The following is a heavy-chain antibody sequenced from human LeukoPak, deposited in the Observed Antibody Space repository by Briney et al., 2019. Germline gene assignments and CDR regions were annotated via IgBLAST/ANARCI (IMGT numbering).Heavy chain of an antibody. CDR2: IYYSGST. Sequence: SETLSLTCTVSGGSISSYYWSWIRQPPGKGLEWIGYIYYSGSTYYNPSLKSRVTISVDTSKNQFSLKLSSVTAADTAVYYCASSGQLVYAFDIWGQGTMVTVSS. CDR1: GGSISSYY. D-gene: IGHD6-13*01. CDR3: ASSGQLVYAFDI. J-gene: IGHJ3*02. V-gene: IGHV4-59*01.